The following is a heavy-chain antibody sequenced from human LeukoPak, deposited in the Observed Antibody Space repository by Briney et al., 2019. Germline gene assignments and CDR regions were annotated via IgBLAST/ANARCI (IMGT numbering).Heavy chain of an antibody. V-gene: IGHV3-7*01. Sequence: GGSLRLSCAASGFTLSSHWMSWVRQAPGKGLEWVANINQDGSAKYYVDSVKGRFTISRDNARDSMYLQMNSLRAEDTAVYYCARWDIRGTAHQLDYWGQGTLVTVSS. CDR2: INQDGSAK. CDR1: GFTLSSHW. CDR3: ARWDIRGTAHQLDY. D-gene: IGHD5-12*01. J-gene: IGHJ4*02.